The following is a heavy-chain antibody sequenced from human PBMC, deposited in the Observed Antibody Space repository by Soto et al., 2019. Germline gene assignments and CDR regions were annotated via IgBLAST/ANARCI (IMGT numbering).Heavy chain of an antibody. CDR2: IYYSGST. D-gene: IGHD2-15*01. V-gene: IGHV4-59*08. CDR3: ARRYGGTFDY. CDR1: GGSISSYY. J-gene: IGHJ4*02. Sequence: QVQLQESGPGLVKPSETLSLTCTVSGGSISSYYWSWIRQPPGKGLEWIGYIYYSGSTNYNPSLKRRCTISVDTSKNQFSLKLSSVTAADTAVYYCARRYGGTFDYWGQGNLVSVAS.